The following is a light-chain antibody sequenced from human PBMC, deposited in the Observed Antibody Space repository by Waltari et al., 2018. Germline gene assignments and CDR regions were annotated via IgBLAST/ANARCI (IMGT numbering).Light chain of an antibody. CDR2: DAS. CDR1: QSVSSY. V-gene: IGKV3-11*01. Sequence: EIVLTQSPATPSLSPGERATLPCRASQSVSSYLAWYQQKPGQAPRLLIYDASSRATRIPARFSGSGSGTDFTLTISSLEPEDFAVYYCKQRRTFGPGTKVDIK. CDR3: KQRRT. J-gene: IGKJ3*01.